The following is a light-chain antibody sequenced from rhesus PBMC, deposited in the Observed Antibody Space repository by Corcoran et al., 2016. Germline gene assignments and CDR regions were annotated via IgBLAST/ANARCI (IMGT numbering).Light chain of an antibody. CDR1: QSVSSS. CDR3: LQHSNWPWT. J-gene: IGKJ1*01. V-gene: IGKV3-24*01. CDR2: GAS. Sequence: EIVMTQSPATLSLSPGERATLSCRASQSVSSSLAWYQQKPGQAPRLLLYGASSRAPEIPDRFSGRGSGTSFTLTISGLDPEAVAVYYCLQHSNWPWTFGQGTKVEIK.